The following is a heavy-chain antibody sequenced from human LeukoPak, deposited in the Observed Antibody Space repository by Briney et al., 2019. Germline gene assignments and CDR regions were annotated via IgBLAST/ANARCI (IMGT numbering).Heavy chain of an antibody. CDR3: AFTGCSGGSCYDWFDP. CDR1: GYTFTSYG. J-gene: IGHJ5*02. Sequence: GASVKVSCKASGYTFTSYGISWVRQAPGQGLEWMGWISAYNGNTNYAQELQGRVTMTTDTSTSTAYMELRSLRSDDTAVYYCAFTGCSGGSCYDWFDPWGQGTLVTVSS. V-gene: IGHV1-18*01. D-gene: IGHD2-15*01. CDR2: ISAYNGNT.